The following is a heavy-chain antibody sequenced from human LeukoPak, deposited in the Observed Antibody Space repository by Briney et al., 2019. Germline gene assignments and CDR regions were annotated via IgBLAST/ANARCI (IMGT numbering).Heavy chain of an antibody. J-gene: IGHJ4*02. V-gene: IGHV3-53*01. CDR2: IYSGDA. Sequence: GGSLRLSCTVSGFTVSSNSMSWVRQAPGKGLEWVSFIYSGDAHYSDSVKGRFTISRDHSKNTLYLQMNSLRAEDTAVYYCARRAGAYSHPYDYWGQGTLVTVSS. CDR1: GFTVSSNS. CDR3: ARRAGAYSHPYDY. D-gene: IGHD4/OR15-4a*01.